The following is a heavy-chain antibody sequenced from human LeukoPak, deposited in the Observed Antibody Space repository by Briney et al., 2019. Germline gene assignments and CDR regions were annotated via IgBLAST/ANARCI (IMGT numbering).Heavy chain of an antibody. J-gene: IGHJ5*02. Sequence: SETLSLTCAVYGGSFSGYYWSWIRQPPGKGLEWIGEINHSGSTNYNPSLKSRVTISVDTSKNQFSLKLSSVTAADTAVYYCAADNSGYNWFDPWGQGTLVTVSS. CDR2: INHSGST. D-gene: IGHD3-22*01. CDR3: AADNSGYNWFDP. V-gene: IGHV4-34*01. CDR1: GGSFSGYY.